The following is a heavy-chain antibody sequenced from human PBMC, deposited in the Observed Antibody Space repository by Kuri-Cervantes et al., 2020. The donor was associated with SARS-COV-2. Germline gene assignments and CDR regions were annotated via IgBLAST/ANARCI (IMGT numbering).Heavy chain of an antibody. CDR1: GDTFTGYY. D-gene: IGHD2-2*01. CDR3: ARALFGPLTPSWTIDY. J-gene: IGHJ4*02. Sequence: ASVKVSCKASGDTFTGYYMHWVRQAPGQGLEWMGWINPNSGGTTYSQKFQGRVTMTTDTSTSTAYMELRSLRADDTAAYYCARALFGPLTPSWTIDYWGQGTLVTVSS. CDR2: INPNSGGT. V-gene: IGHV1-2*02.